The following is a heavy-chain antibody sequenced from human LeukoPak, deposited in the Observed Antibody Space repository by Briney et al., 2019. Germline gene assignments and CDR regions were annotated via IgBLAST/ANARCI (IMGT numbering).Heavy chain of an antibody. Sequence: SETLSLTCTVSGVSISSYYWSWIRQPPGKGLEWIGYIYYSGSTNYNPSLKSRVTISVDTSKNQFSLKLSSVTAADTAVYYCARDTVDYFDYWGQGTLVTVSS. CDR3: ARDTVDYFDY. V-gene: IGHV4-59*01. J-gene: IGHJ4*02. CDR1: GVSISSYY. CDR2: IYYSGST.